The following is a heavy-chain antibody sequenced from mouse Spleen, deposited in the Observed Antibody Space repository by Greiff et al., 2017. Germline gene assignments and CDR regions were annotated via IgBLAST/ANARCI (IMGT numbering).Heavy chain of an antibody. CDR1: GYTFTSYT. CDR2: INPSSGYT. V-gene: IGHV1-4*01. J-gene: IGHJ2*01. Sequence: VQRVESGAELARPGASVKMSCKASGYTFTSYTMHWVKQRPGQGLEWIGYINPSSGYTKYNQKFKDKATLTADKSSSTAYMQLSSLTSEDSAVYYCARSLDYGSSYGYWGQGTTLTVSS. CDR3: ARSLDYGSSYGY. D-gene: IGHD1-1*01.